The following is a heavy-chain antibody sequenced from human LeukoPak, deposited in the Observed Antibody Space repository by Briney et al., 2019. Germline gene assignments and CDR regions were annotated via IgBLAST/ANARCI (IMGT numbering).Heavy chain of an antibody. Sequence: RSGGSLRLSCAASGFTFSNHAMSWVRLAPGKGLQWVSVISGSGRTTEYADSVKGRFTISRDNSKNTLSLQMNSLRVEDTAIYYCAKNVVVKRYFDYWGQGTLITVSS. CDR2: ISGSGRTT. D-gene: IGHD3-16*02. CDR3: AKNVVVKRYFDY. J-gene: IGHJ4*02. V-gene: IGHV3-23*01. CDR1: GFTFSNHA.